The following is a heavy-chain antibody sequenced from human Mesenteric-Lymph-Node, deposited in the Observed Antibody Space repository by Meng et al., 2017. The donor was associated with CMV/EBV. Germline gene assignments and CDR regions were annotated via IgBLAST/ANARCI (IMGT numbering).Heavy chain of an antibody. CDR3: ARYYDFWGGSANVYYFDY. CDR2: ISGSGGAT. Sequence: GGPLRLSCAASEFTFSNYAMSWVRQAPGRGLEWVSVISGSGGATYYVDSVKGRFSISRDKSKNTLYLQMSSLRAEDTAVYYCARYYDFWGGSANVYYFDYWGQGTLVTVSS. V-gene: IGHV3-23*01. D-gene: IGHD3-3*01. J-gene: IGHJ4*02. CDR1: EFTFSNYA.